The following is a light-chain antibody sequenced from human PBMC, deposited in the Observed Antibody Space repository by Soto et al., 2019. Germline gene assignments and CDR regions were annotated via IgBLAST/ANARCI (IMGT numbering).Light chain of an antibody. CDR1: QSVSGK. CDR3: QQYNDWPLT. Sequence: EIVMTQSPATLYVSPGERATLSCRASQSVSGKLAWYQHKAGQAPRLLIYGASTRATGIPARISGSGSETEFSLTISRMQSEDFAVYYCQQYNDWPLTFGGGTKVEIK. J-gene: IGKJ4*01. V-gene: IGKV3-15*01. CDR2: GAS.